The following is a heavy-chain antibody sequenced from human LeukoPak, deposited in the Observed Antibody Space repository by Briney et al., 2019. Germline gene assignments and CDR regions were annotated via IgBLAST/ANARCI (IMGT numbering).Heavy chain of an antibody. Sequence: PSDTLSLTCTVSGGSISSGDYYWSWIRQPPGKGLEWIGYIYYSGSTYYNPSLKSRVTISVDTSKNQFSLKLSSVTAADTAVYYCARGGGRAYSGSYYGEDYFDYWGQGTLVTVSS. CDR2: IYYSGST. CDR3: ARGGGRAYSGSYYGEDYFDY. D-gene: IGHD1-26*01. CDR1: GGSISSGDYY. V-gene: IGHV4-30-4*02. J-gene: IGHJ4*02.